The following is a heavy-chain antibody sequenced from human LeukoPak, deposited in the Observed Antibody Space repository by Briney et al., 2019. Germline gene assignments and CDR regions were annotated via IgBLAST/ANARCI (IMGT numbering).Heavy chain of an antibody. J-gene: IGHJ6*03. CDR2: IYDSRTT. CDR3: SRDAYSYGSGSPGAGYYYYYMDV. D-gene: IGHD3-10*01. CDR1: GGSMSSHY. V-gene: IGHV4-59*11. Sequence: PSETLSLTCIVSGGSMSSHYWNWIRQAPGKGLEWIGYIYDSRTTNYNPSLKSRVTMSVDTSKNQFSLKVYNVTAADTAVYYCSRDAYSYGSGSPGAGYYYYYMDVWGKGTTVIVSS.